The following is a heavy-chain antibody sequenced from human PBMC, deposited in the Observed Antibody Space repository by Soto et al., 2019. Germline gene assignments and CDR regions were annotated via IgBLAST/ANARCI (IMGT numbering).Heavy chain of an antibody. D-gene: IGHD4-17*01. V-gene: IGHV1-69*01. CDR3: SISDAYGRGDS. CDR2: IIPMFATA. CDR1: GGTFSSYT. J-gene: IGHJ4*02. Sequence: QVQLVQSGAEVRKPGSSVKVSCRASGGTFSSYTVSWVRLAPGQGLEWMGGIIPMFATADYAQKFQGRLTITADESTSTAYMQLNRLRSEDTAVYYCSISDAYGRGDSWGQGTLGTVSS.